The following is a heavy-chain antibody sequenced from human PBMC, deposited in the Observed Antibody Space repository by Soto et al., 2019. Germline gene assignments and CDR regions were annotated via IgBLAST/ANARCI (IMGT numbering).Heavy chain of an antibody. J-gene: IGHJ6*02. CDR3: ARDGVTVVRGVAPPTYGMDV. D-gene: IGHD3-10*01. V-gene: IGHV1-18*04. CDR2: ISAYNGNT. CDR1: GYTFTSYG. Sequence: QVQLVQSGAEVKKPGASVKVSCKASGYTFTSYGISWVRQAPGQGLEWMGWISAYNGNTNYAQKLQGRVTMTTDTSTSTAYMELRSLRSDDTAVYYCARDGVTVVRGVAPPTYGMDVWGQGTTVTVSS.